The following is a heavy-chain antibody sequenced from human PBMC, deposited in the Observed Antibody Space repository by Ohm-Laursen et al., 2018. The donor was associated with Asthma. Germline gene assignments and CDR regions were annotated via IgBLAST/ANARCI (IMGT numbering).Heavy chain of an antibody. CDR3: ARIGPEWELPGREYSLHH. CDR2: ISTASTFI. J-gene: IGHJ1*01. D-gene: IGHD1-26*01. CDR1: GYTFSRYS. Sequence: ESLRISCTAFGYTFSRYSIHWIRQAPGKGLEWVASISTASTFIYYADSVRGRFTTSRDNARNLVFLQMDSLRAEDTALYYCARIGPEWELPGREYSLHHWGQGTQVTVSS. V-gene: IGHV3-21*01.